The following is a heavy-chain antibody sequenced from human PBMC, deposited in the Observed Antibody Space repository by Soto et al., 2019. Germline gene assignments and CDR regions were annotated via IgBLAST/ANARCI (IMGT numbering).Heavy chain of an antibody. CDR1: GFTFSGSA. D-gene: IGHD4-17*01. J-gene: IGHJ6*02. V-gene: IGHV3-73*01. CDR3: TRLTTATTELYYYYYGMDV. CDR2: IRSKANSYAT. Sequence: SLRLSCAASGFTFSGSAMHWVRQASGKGLEWVGRIRSKANSYATAYAASVKGRFTISRDDSKNTAYLQMNSLKTEDTAVYYCTRLTTATTELYYYYYGMDVWGQGTTVTVSS.